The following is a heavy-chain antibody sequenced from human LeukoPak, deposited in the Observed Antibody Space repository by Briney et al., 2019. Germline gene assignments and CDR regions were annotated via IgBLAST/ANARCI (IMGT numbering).Heavy chain of an antibody. CDR3: AKDLFLTGPFDY. D-gene: IGHD3-9*01. Sequence: GGSLRLSCAVSGLTFGSYAMSWVRQAQGKGLGWDSDISGSGGDTPYADSVKGRLTISTDNSKNTLFLQMHSLRAEDTAVYYCAKDLFLTGPFDYWGQGTLVTVSS. CDR1: GLTFGSYA. CDR2: ISGSGGDT. V-gene: IGHV3-23*01. J-gene: IGHJ4*02.